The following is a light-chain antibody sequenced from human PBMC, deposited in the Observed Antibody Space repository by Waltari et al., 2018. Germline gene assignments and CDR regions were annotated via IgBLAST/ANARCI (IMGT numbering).Light chain of an antibody. CDR1: SGPSSYA. CDR2: LNSDCSH. CDR3: QTWGTGV. V-gene: IGLV4-69*01. Sequence: QLVLTQAHSASASLGASAKFTCTLSSGPSSYAIAWHQQQPEKGPRYLMKLNSDCSHSKGDGIPDRFSGSSSGAERYLTISSLQSEDEADYSCQTWGTGVFGGGTKLTVL. J-gene: IGLJ2*01.